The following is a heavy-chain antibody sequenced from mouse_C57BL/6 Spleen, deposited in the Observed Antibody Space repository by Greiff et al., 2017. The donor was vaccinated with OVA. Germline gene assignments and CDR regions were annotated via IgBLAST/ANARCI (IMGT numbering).Heavy chain of an antibody. Sequence: DVQLQESGGGLVQPGGSLKLSCAASGFTFSDYYMYWVRQTPEKRLEWVAYISNGGGSTYYPDTVKGRFTISRDNAKNTLYLQMSRLKSEDTAMYYCARQDSSGYFDYWGQGTTLTVSS. J-gene: IGHJ2*01. CDR3: ARQDSSGYFDY. D-gene: IGHD3-2*02. CDR2: ISNGGGST. V-gene: IGHV5-12*01. CDR1: GFTFSDYY.